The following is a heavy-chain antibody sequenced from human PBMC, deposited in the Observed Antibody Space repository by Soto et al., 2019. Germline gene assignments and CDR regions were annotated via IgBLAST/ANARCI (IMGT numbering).Heavy chain of an antibody. Sequence: GGSLRLSCEASGFTFSRVSMNWVRQVPGKGLEWVASISSGSSDTWYADSVKGRFIISRDNAQNSLFLQMNTLRPEDTAMYYCAKNGLDNSPSAIDSWGPGTLVTVSS. CDR2: ISSGSSDT. CDR3: AKNGLDNSPSAIDS. J-gene: IGHJ4*02. CDR1: GFTFSRVS. D-gene: IGHD2-8*01. V-gene: IGHV3-21*01.